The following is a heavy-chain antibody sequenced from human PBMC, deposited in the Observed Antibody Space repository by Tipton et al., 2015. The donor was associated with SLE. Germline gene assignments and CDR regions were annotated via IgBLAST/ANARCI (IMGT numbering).Heavy chain of an antibody. CDR1: GGSISSSSYY. CDR2: IYHGGST. Sequence: TLSLTCTVSGGSISSSSYYWGWIRQPPGKGLEWIGNIYHGGSTYNPALKSRLTMSLDRSTSHLSLTLNSVSAADTAVYYCARVHWKGDAFDIWGQGTMVTVSS. CDR3: ARVHWKGDAFDI. J-gene: IGHJ3*02. D-gene: IGHD1-1*01. V-gene: IGHV4-39*07.